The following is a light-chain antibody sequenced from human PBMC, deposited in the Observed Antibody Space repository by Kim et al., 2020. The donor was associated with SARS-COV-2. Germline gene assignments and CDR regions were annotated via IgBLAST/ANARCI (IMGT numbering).Light chain of an antibody. CDR2: LAS. CDR1: ENIGTW. Sequence: SASVGDRVPIPCRASENIGTWLALYQQKPGRAPSLLIYLASTLESGVPSRFSGTGSGTEFSLSITSLQPDDFATYYCQHYSRFPYTFGQGTKLEI. V-gene: IGKV1-5*03. J-gene: IGKJ2*01. CDR3: QHYSRFPYT.